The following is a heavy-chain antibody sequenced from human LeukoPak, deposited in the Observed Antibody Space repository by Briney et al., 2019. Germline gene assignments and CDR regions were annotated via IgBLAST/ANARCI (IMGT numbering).Heavy chain of an antibody. CDR2: IWYDGSKK. V-gene: IGHV3-33*06. CDR1: GFTFSTYG. CDR3: AKDVTTSDFGMDV. J-gene: IGHJ6*02. D-gene: IGHD4-11*01. Sequence: GGSLRLSCAASGFTFSTYGMHWVRQGPGKGLEWLAVIWYDGSKKYYGDSAKGRFTISRDNSKNTLYLQMNSLRADDTAVYYCAKDVTTSDFGMDVWGQGTTVTVSS.